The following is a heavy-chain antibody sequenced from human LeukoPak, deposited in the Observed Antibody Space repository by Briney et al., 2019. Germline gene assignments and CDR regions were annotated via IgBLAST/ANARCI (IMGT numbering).Heavy chain of an antibody. CDR1: GYTFTGYY. CDR2: IIPIFGTA. Sequence: SVKVSCKASGYTFTGYYMHWVRQAPGQGLEWMGGIIPIFGTANYAQKFQGRVTITADKSTSTAYMELSSLRSEDTAVYYCARDSGRVTTVTPDVFDIWGQGTMVTVSS. D-gene: IGHD4-17*01. J-gene: IGHJ3*02. CDR3: ARDSGRVTTVTPDVFDI. V-gene: IGHV1-69*06.